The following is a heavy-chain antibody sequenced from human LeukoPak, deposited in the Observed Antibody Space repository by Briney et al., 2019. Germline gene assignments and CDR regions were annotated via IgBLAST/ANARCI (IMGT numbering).Heavy chain of an antibody. CDR1: GFTFSSYA. CDR3: AKDLFF. CDR2: IQYDGSHE. D-gene: IGHD3-10*01. J-gene: IGHJ3*01. V-gene: IGHV3-30*04. Sequence: GGSLRLSCAASGFTFSSYAMHWVRQAPGKGLEWVSFIQYDGSHENYSDSVKGRVTISRGNSRNTLYLQMYSLRPDDTAVYYCAKDLFFWGQGTVVTVSS.